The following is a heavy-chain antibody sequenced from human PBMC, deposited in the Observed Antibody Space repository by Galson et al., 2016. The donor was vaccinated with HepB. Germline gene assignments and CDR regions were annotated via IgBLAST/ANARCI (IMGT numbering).Heavy chain of an antibody. J-gene: IGHJ1*01. CDR2: IWYDGSDQ. CDR3: ATSILAAGIFID. CDR1: GFSISTHG. V-gene: IGHV3-33*01. Sequence: SLRLSCAASGFSISTHGMNWVRQAPGRGLEWVAVIWYDGSDQYYADSVKGRFTISRDNSKSILYLQMNSLRAEDTAVYYCATSILAAGIFIDWGQGTLVTVSS. D-gene: IGHD6-13*01.